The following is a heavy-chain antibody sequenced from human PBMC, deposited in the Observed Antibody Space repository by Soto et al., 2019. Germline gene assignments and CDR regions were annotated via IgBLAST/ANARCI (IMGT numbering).Heavy chain of an antibody. CDR3: ARVVGSSPGPYYGMDV. Sequence: SETLSLTCTVSGGSISSGDYYWSWIRQPPGKGLEWIGYIYYSGSTYYNPSLKSRVTISVDTSKNQFSLKLSSVTAADTAVYYCARVVGSSPGPYYGMDVWGQATTVTVS. J-gene: IGHJ6*02. D-gene: IGHD6-25*01. V-gene: IGHV4-30-4*01. CDR1: GGSISSGDYY. CDR2: IYYSGST.